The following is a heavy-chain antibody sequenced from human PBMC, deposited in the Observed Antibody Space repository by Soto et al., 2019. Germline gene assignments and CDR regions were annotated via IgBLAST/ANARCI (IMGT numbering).Heavy chain of an antibody. CDR1: GFTFRVYA. Sequence: LRLSCAASGFTFRVYAMSWFRQAPGGGLEWVSAIGGTGNTTYYADSVKGRSTIARDNSRDTLYLQMTSLRVEDTAVYYCARIRQLLFVSWGQGTLVTVSS. CDR3: ARIRQLLFVS. CDR2: IGGTGNTT. J-gene: IGHJ4*02. V-gene: IGHV3-23*01. D-gene: IGHD2-2*01.